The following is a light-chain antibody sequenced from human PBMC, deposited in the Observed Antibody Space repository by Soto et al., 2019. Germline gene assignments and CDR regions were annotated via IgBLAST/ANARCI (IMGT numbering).Light chain of an antibody. CDR1: QNISSY. J-gene: IGKJ1*01. CDR2: GTS. CDR3: HQTYTTPRT. Sequence: DIQMTQSPSSLSASVGDRVTITCRASQNISSYLNWYQQKPGKAPKLLIYGTSTLQSGVPSRFSGSGSGTDFSLTISSLQPEDVAAYYCHQTYTTPRTLGHGTKVEIK. V-gene: IGKV1-39*01.